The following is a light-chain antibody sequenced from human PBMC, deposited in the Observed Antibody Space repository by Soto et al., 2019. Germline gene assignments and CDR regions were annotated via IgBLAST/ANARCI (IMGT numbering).Light chain of an antibody. J-gene: IGKJ2*01. Sequence: DIQMTQSPSTLSASVGDRVTITCRASQSISSWLAWYQQKPGKAPKILVNKASSLENRVPSRFSGSGSGTEVTLTNSSLQPDDFATYYCQQYNVYYTFGQGTKLEIK. CDR2: KAS. CDR1: QSISSW. CDR3: QQYNVYYT. V-gene: IGKV1-5*03.